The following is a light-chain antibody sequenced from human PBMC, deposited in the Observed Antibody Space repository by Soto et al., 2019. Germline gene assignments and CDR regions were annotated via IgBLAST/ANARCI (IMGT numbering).Light chain of an antibody. V-gene: IGKV3-15*01. CDR2: GAS. CDR3: QQYNNWPPWT. Sequence: EIVMTQSPATLSVSPGERVTLSCRASQSVSSNLVWYQQKPGQAPRLLIYGASTRATGTPARFSGSGSGTEFTLTISSLQSEDFAVYYCQQYNNWPPWTFGQGTKVDI. J-gene: IGKJ1*01. CDR1: QSVSSN.